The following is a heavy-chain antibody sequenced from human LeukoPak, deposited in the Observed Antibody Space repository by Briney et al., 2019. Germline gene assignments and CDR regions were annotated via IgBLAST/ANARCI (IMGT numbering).Heavy chain of an antibody. CDR3: ACPCDYYGSGSSLDY. CDR1: GYTFTGYY. D-gene: IGHD3-10*01. Sequence: ASVKVSCKASGYTFTGYYMHWVRQAPGQGLEWMGWINPNSGGTNYAQKFQGRVTMTRDTSISTAYMELSRLRSDDTAVYYCACPCDYYGSGSSLDYWGQGTLVTVSS. V-gene: IGHV1-2*02. CDR2: INPNSGGT. J-gene: IGHJ4*02.